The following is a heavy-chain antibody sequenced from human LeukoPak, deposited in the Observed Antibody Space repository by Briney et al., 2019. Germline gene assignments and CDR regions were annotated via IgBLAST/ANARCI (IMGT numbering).Heavy chain of an antibody. CDR1: GFIVNNKY. CDR3: AKSNGYGLIDI. D-gene: IGHD3-10*01. V-gene: IGHV3-53*01. Sequence: GGSLRLSCAASGFIVNNKYMTWVRQAPGKGLEWVSLIYNDGRTYYADSVKGRCTISRDNSKNTLYLQMNSPRVEDTAVYYCAKSNGYGLIDIWGQGTMVTVSS. J-gene: IGHJ3*02. CDR2: IYNDGRT.